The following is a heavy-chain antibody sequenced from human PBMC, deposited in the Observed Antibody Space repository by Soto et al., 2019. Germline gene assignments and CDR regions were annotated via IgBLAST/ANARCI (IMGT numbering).Heavy chain of an antibody. CDR1: GGSISSSSYY. CDR2: IYYSGST. Sequence: QLQLQESGPGLVKPSETLSLTCTVSGGSISSSSYYWGWIRQPPGKGLEWIGSIYYSGSTYYNPSLKSRVIISVDTSKHQFSMKLSSVTAADTAVYYCARHPAYSDSSGGTGYYWGQGTLVTVSS. D-gene: IGHD3-22*01. V-gene: IGHV4-39*01. CDR3: ARHPAYSDSSGGTGYY. J-gene: IGHJ4*02.